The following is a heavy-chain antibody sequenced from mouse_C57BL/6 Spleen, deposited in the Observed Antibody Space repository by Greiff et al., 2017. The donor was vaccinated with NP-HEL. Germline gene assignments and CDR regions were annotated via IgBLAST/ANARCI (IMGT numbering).Heavy chain of an antibody. Sequence: VQLQQSGPELVKPGASVKIPCKASGYTFTDYNMDWVKQSHGKSLEWIGDINPNNGGTIYNQKFKGKATLTVDKSSSTAYMELRSLTSEDTAVYYCARLYYGSSYGYYAMDYWGQGTSVTVSS. J-gene: IGHJ4*01. V-gene: IGHV1-18*01. CDR2: INPNNGGT. CDR3: ARLYYGSSYGYYAMDY. CDR1: GYTFTDYN. D-gene: IGHD1-1*01.